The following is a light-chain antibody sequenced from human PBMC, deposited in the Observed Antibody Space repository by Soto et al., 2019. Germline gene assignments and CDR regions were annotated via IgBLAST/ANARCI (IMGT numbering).Light chain of an antibody. CDR3: HLYGGSPIT. V-gene: IGKV3-20*01. Sequence: EVVLTQSPGTLSLSPGERATLSCRASQSVNGDYLGWFQQKPGQAPRLLIYGASTRATGIPDRLSGSGSGTAFTLTISRLEPEHFAVYYCHLYGGSPITVGQATRLEIK. J-gene: IGKJ5*01. CDR2: GAS. CDR1: QSVNGDY.